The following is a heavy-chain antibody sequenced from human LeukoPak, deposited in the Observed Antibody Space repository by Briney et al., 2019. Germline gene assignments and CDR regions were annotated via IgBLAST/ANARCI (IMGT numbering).Heavy chain of an antibody. CDR3: ARDLYCSSTSCYRGMDV. Sequence: PGGSLRLSCAASGFTFSSYAMHWVRQAPGKGLEWVAVISYDGSNKYYADSVKGRFTISRDNSKNTLYLQMNSLRAEDTAVYYCARDLYCSSTSCYRGMDVWGKGTTVTVSS. D-gene: IGHD2-2*01. CDR1: GFTFSSYA. V-gene: IGHV3-30-3*01. J-gene: IGHJ6*03. CDR2: ISYDGSNK.